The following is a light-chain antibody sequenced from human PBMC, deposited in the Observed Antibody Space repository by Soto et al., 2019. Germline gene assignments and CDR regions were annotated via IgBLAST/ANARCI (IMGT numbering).Light chain of an antibody. CDR1: QSISSW. J-gene: IGKJ1*01. Sequence: DIQMTHSPSTLAASVGDRVTITCRASQSISSWLAWYQQKPGKAPKLLIYDASSLESGVPSRFSGSGSGTEFTLTISSMQPDDFANYYCQQYNSYSWTFGQGTKVDIK. V-gene: IGKV1-5*01. CDR3: QQYNSYSWT. CDR2: DAS.